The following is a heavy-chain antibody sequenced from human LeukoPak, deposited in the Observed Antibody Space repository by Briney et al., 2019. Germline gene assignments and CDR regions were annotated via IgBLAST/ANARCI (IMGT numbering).Heavy chain of an antibody. V-gene: IGHV1-69*13. CDR1: GGTFSSYA. J-gene: IGHJ3*02. Sequence: SVKVSCKASGGTFSSYAISWVRQAPGQGLEWMGGIIPIFGTANYAQKFQGRVTITADESTSTAYMELSSLRSEDTAVYYCATDSYCGGDCNFAFDIWGQGTMVTVSS. CDR3: ATDSYCGGDCNFAFDI. D-gene: IGHD2-21*02. CDR2: IIPIFGTA.